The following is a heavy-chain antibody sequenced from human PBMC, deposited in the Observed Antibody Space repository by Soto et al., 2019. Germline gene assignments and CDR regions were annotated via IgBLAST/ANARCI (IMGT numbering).Heavy chain of an antibody. D-gene: IGHD3-10*01. CDR3: ARRTYLRSRVRGVIGSIDY. Sequence: SETLFLTCTVSGGSISSSSYYWGWIRQPPGKGLEWIGSIYYSGSTYYNPSLKSRVTISVDTSKNQFSLKLSSVTAADTAVYYCARRTYLRSRVRGVIGSIDYCGQGTLVTVSS. CDR1: GGSISSSSYY. V-gene: IGHV4-39*01. J-gene: IGHJ4*02. CDR2: IYYSGST.